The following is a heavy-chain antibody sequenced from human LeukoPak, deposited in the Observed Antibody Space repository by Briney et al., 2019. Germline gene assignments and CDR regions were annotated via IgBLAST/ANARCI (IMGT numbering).Heavy chain of an antibody. V-gene: IGHV5-51*01. CDR3: ARRGPSYTIFGVVIPPPDAFDI. CDR1: GGSFTKFW. Sequence: GESLKISCEGSGGSFTKFWIGWVRQMPGKGLEWMGIIYPGDSDTRYSPSFQGQVTISADKSISTAYLQWSSLKASDTAMYYCARRGPSYTIFGVVIPPPDAFDIWGQGTMVTVSS. D-gene: IGHD3-3*01. J-gene: IGHJ3*02. CDR2: IYPGDSDT.